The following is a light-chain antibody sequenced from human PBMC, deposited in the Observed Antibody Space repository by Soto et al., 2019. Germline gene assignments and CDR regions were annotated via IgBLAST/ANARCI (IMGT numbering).Light chain of an antibody. CDR1: QSVSSSY. V-gene: IGKV3-20*01. CDR3: QQYCSSPQIT. CDR2: GAS. Sequence: EIVLTQSPGTLSLSPGERATLSCRASQSVSSSYLAWYQQKPGQAPRLLIYGASSRATGIPARFSVSGSGTDFTLTISGLEPEDFAVYYCQQYCSSPQITFGQGTRLEIK. J-gene: IGKJ5*01.